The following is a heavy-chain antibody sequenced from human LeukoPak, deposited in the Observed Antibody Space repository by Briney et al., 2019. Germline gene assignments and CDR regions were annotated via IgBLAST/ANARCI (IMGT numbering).Heavy chain of an antibody. D-gene: IGHD3-22*01. CDR3: ARDGNYDSSGYYFDY. Sequence: GASVKVSCKASGYTFTSYYIHWVGQAPGQGLEWMGINNPSGGSTNHAQKFQGRVTMTRDTSTSTVYMELSSLRSEDTAVYYCARDGNYDSSGYYFDYWGQGTLVTVSS. V-gene: IGHV1-46*01. CDR2: NNPSGGST. CDR1: GYTFTSYY. J-gene: IGHJ4*02.